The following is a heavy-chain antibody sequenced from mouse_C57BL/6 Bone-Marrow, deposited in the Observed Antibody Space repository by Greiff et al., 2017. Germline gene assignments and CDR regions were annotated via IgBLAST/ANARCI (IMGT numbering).Heavy chain of an antibody. V-gene: IGHV1-52*01. J-gene: IGHJ2*01. D-gene: IGHD1-1*01. CDR3: ARDLHYYGSDY. Sequence: QVQLQQPGAELVRPGSSVKLSCKASGYTFTSYWMHWVKQRPIQGLEWIGNIDPSDSEPHYNQKFKDKATLTVDKSSSTAYMQLSSLTSEDSAVYYCARDLHYYGSDYWGQGTTRTVSS. CDR1: GYTFTSYW. CDR2: IDPSDSEP.